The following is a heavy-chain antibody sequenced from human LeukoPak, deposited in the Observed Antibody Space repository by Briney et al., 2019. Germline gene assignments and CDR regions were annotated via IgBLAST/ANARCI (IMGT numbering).Heavy chain of an antibody. CDR1: GGSISSYY. CDR3: ARHVGYGNNWFDP. CDR2: IYYSGST. D-gene: IGHD5-18*01. V-gene: IGHV4-59*08. Sequence: SETLSLTCTVSGGSISSYYWSWIRQPPGKGLEWIGYIYYSGSTNYNPSLKSRVTISVDTSKNQFSLELRSLTAADTAVYYCARHVGYGNNWFDPWGQGTLVSASS. J-gene: IGHJ5*02.